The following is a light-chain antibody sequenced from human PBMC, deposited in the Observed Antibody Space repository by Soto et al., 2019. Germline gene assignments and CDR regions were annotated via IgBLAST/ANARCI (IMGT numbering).Light chain of an antibody. CDR3: QHCNSTSGA. V-gene: IGKV1-5*03. CDR2: KAS. J-gene: IGKJ1*01. Sequence: DIQMTQSPSTLSGSVGDRVTITCRASQTISSYLAWYQQKPGKAPKLLIYKASTLKSGVPSRFSGSGSGTEFTLTISSLQPDDFATYYCQHCNSTSGAFGQGTKVELK. CDR1: QTISSY.